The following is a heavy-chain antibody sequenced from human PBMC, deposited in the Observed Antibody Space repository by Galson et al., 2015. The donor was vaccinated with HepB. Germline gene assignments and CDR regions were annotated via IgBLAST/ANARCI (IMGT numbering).Heavy chain of an antibody. J-gene: IGHJ4*02. CDR3: ARDDSSSSCLDY. Sequence: SLRLSCAASGFTFSSYAMHWVRQAPGKGLEWVAVISYDGSNKYYADSVKGRFTISRDNSKNTLYLQMNSLRAEDTAVYYCARDDSSSSCLDYWGQGTLVTVSS. D-gene: IGHD6-6*01. CDR1: GFTFSSYA. V-gene: IGHV3-30-3*01. CDR2: ISYDGSNK.